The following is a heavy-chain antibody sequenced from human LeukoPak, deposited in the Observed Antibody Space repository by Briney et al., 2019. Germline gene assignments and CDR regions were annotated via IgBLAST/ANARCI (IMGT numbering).Heavy chain of an antibody. V-gene: IGHV4-59*12. Sequence: PSETLSLTCTVSGGSISSYYWTWIRQSPGKGLEWIGFFHHSGSTNYNPSFKSRVTMSVDTSKNQFSLKLSSLPPADTAVYYCARVGSAAAGHYYYMDVWGKGTTVTISS. CDR3: ARVGSAAAGHYYYMDV. J-gene: IGHJ6*03. CDR1: GGSISSYY. D-gene: IGHD6-13*01. CDR2: FHHSGST.